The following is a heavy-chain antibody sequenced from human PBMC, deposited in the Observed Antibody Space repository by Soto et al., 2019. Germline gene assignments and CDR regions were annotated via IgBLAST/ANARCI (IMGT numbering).Heavy chain of an antibody. CDR1: GFTFSGSA. J-gene: IGHJ4*01. CDR3: TRPGDRKDY. Sequence: EVQLVESGGGLVQPGGSLKLSCAASGFTFSGSAMHWVRQASGKGLEWVGRIRSKANSYATAYAASVKGRFTISRDDSKNTAYLQMNRLKTEDTAVYYCTRPGDRKDYWGHGTLVTVSS. V-gene: IGHV3-73*01. CDR2: IRSKANSYAT. D-gene: IGHD3-10*01.